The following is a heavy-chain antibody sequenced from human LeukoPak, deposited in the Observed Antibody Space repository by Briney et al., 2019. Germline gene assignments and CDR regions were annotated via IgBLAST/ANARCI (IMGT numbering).Heavy chain of an antibody. D-gene: IGHD3-10*01. CDR2: INYSGTNM. Sequence: GGTLRLSCAASGFTFSNYAMSWVRQAPGKGLEWVLSINYSGTNMYYAASVRGRFTISRDDSKNTVYLQVNSLRAEDTALYYCAKKASGRYYYFDSWGQGTLVTVSS. J-gene: IGHJ4*02. CDR1: GFTFSNYA. V-gene: IGHV3-23*05. CDR3: AKKASGRYYYFDS.